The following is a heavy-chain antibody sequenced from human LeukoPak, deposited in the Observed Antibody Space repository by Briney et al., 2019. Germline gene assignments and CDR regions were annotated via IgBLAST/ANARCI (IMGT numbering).Heavy chain of an antibody. J-gene: IGHJ4*02. CDR1: GYSISSGYY. CDR2: IYHSGST. Sequence: SETLSLTCTVSGYSISSGYYWGWIRQPPGKGLEWIGSIYHSGSTYYNPSLKSRVTISVDTSKNQFSLKLSSVTAADTAVYYCARVLLYSSSWVDYWGQGTLVTVSS. D-gene: IGHD6-13*01. CDR3: ARVLLYSSSWVDY. V-gene: IGHV4-38-2*02.